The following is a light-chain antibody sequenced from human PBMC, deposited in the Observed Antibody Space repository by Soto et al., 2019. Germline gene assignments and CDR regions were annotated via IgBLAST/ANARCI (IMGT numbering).Light chain of an antibody. CDR1: QSVSSN. CDR3: QQYYSYPIT. V-gene: IGKV3-15*01. Sequence: EIVMTQSPATLSVSLGERATLSCRASQSVSSNLAWYQLKPGQAPRLLIYGASTRATGIPARFSGSGSGTEFTLTISSLQSEDFATYYCQQYYSYPITFGQGTRLEIK. CDR2: GAS. J-gene: IGKJ5*01.